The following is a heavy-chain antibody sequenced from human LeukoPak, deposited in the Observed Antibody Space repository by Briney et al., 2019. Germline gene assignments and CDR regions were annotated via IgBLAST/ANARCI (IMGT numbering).Heavy chain of an antibody. Sequence: PGGSLRLSCAASGFTFSTSVMHWVRQAPGKGLEWLSFIRFDGSEKYYADSVKARFSISRDNSINTLYLQMNSLRPEDTAVYYCARGSFVVVVAAVRGRRNAFDIWGQGTMVTVSS. CDR3: ARGSFVVVVAAVRGRRNAFDI. CDR1: GFTFSTSV. J-gene: IGHJ3*02. D-gene: IGHD2-15*01. V-gene: IGHV3-30*02. CDR2: IRFDGSEK.